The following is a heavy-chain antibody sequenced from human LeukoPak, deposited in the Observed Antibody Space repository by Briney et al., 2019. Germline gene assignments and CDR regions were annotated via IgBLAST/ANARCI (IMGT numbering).Heavy chain of an antibody. V-gene: IGHV4-59*01. D-gene: IGHD3-22*01. J-gene: IGHJ4*02. CDR2: IYYSGST. CDR3: ARGYPLEVVVPFDY. Sequence: PSETLSLTCTVSGGSISSYYWSWIRQPPGKGLEWIGYIYYSGSTNYNPSLKSRVTISVDTSKNQFSLKLSSVTAADTAVYYCARGYPLEVVVPFDYWGQGTLVTVSS. CDR1: GGSISSYY.